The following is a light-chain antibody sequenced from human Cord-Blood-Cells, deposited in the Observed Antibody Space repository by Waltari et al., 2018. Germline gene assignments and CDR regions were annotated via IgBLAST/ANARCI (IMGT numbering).Light chain of an antibody. V-gene: IGKV1-5*03. CDR2: KAS. CDR1: QRISSW. Sequence: DIQMTQSPSTLSASVGDRVTITCRASQRISSWLAWYQQKPGKAPKLLIYKASSLESGVPSRFSGSGSGKEFTLTISSLQPDDFATYYCQQYNSYPFTFGPGTKVDIK. J-gene: IGKJ3*01. CDR3: QQYNSYPFT.